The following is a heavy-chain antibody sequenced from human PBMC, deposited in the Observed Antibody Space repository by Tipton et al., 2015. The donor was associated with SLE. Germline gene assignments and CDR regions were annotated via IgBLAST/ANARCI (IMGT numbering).Heavy chain of an antibody. D-gene: IGHD6-6*01. J-gene: IGHJ5*02. CDR3: ARGHSSSSVWFDP. V-gene: IGHV4-34*01. CDR1: GGSFSGDY. Sequence: TLSLTCAVYGGSFSGDYWSCIRQPPGKGLEWIGEINHSGSTKYNPSLKSRVTISVDTSKNQFSLKLSSVTAADTAVYYCARGHSSSSVWFDPWGQGTLVTVSS. CDR2: INHSGST.